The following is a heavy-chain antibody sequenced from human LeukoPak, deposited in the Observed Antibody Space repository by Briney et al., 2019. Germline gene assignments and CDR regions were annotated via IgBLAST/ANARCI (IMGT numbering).Heavy chain of an antibody. CDR3: ARAYSGSYLGSTTRSPMDV. Sequence: SETLSLTCTVSGGSISSYYWSWIRQPPGKGLEWIGYIYYSGSTNYNPSLKSRVTISVDTSKNQFSLKLSSVTAADTAVYYYARAYSGSYLGSTTRSPMDVWGKGTTVTVSS. J-gene: IGHJ6*03. V-gene: IGHV4-59*01. D-gene: IGHD1-26*01. CDR1: GGSISSYY. CDR2: IYYSGST.